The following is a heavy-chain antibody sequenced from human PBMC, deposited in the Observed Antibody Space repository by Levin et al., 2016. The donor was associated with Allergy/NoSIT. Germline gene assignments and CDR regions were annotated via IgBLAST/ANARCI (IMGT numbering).Heavy chain of an antibody. V-gene: IGHV4-31*03. J-gene: IGHJ5*02. CDR3: ARTLGGGNSVGWFDP. Sequence: SETLSLTCTVSGGSISSGGYYWSWIRQHPGKGLEWIGYIYYSGSTYYNPSLKSRVTISVDTSKNQFSLKLSSVTAADTAVYYCARTLGGGNSVGWFDPWGQGTLVTVSS. CDR2: IYYSGST. CDR1: GGSISSGGYY. D-gene: IGHD4-23*01.